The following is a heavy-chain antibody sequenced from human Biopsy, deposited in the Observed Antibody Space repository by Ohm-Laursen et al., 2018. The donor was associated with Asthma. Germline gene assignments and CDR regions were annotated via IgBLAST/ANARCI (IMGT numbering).Heavy chain of an antibody. CDR3: ALSQDSGFDDHSPSWFDP. CDR1: GLSLRTPGVG. Sequence: TQTLTLTCSFSGLSLRTPGVGGAWIRQSPGKALEGLALIYWEDYNLFRPSLKRRLTITKDPSKNQVVLTMTKMDPVDSGTYYCALSQDSGFDDHSPSWFDPWGQGTLVTVSS. D-gene: IGHD3-9*01. J-gene: IGHJ5*02. V-gene: IGHV2-5*02. CDR2: IYWEDYN.